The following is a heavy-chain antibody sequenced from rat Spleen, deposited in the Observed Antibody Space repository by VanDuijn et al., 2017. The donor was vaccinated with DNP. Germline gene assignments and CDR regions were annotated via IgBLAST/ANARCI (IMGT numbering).Heavy chain of an antibody. Sequence: EVQLQESGPGLVEPSQSLSLTCSVTGYSITSNYWGWIRKFPGNKMEWIGHISYSGRTTYNPSLKSRISITRDTSKNQFFLHLKSVTTEDTATYYCARWSDYFDYWGQGVLVTVSS. J-gene: IGHJ2*01. CDR2: ISYSGRT. CDR1: GYSITSNY. CDR3: ARWSDYFDY. V-gene: IGHV3-1*01.